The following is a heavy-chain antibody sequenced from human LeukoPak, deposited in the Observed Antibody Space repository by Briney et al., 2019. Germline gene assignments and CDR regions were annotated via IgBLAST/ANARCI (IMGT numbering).Heavy chain of an antibody. D-gene: IGHD5-18*01. CDR1: GGTFSSYA. V-gene: IGHV1-69*05. CDR3: ASGWIQLWFLDY. Sequence: ASVKVSCKASGGTFSSYAISWVRQAPGQGLEWKGGIIPIFGTANYAQKFQGRVTITTDESTSTAYMELSSLRSEDTAVYYCASGWIQLWFLDYWGQGTLVTVSS. J-gene: IGHJ4*02. CDR2: IIPIFGTA.